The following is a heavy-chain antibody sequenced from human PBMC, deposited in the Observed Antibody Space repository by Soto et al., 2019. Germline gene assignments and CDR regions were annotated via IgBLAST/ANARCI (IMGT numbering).Heavy chain of an antibody. CDR2: ISGSGSVT. CDR3: AKGGVAAARGYFDH. D-gene: IGHD6-13*01. CDR1: GFNFRSYG. Sequence: EVQLLESGGGLVKPGGSLRLSCAASGFNFRSYGLSWVRQAPGKGLEWVSDISGSGSVTNYADSVKGCFTISRDNSNNTLTLQMDSLRADDTAVYYCAKGGVAAARGYFDHWGQGTRVTVSS. J-gene: IGHJ4*02. V-gene: IGHV3-23*01.